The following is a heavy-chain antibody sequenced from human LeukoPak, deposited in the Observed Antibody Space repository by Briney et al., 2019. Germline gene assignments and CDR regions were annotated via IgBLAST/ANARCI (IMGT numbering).Heavy chain of an antibody. Sequence: GGSLRLSCAASGFTFSSYWMSWVRQAPGKGLEWVANIKQDGSEKYYVDSVKGRFTISRDNAKNSLYLQMNSLRAEDTAVYYCAKAPSFGPYYFDYWGQGTLVTVSS. D-gene: IGHD3-3*01. CDR3: AKAPSFGPYYFDY. J-gene: IGHJ4*02. CDR2: IKQDGSEK. CDR1: GFTFSSYW. V-gene: IGHV3-7*01.